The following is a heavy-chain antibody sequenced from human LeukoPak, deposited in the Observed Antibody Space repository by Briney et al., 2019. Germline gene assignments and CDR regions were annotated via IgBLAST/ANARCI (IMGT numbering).Heavy chain of an antibody. J-gene: IGHJ6*03. D-gene: IGHD4-17*01. V-gene: IGHV1-2*06. CDR1: GYTFTGYY. CDR3: ASTVTTYYYYYYMDV. Sequence: ASVKVSCKASGYTFTGYYMHWVRQAPGQGLEWMGRINPNSGGTNYAQKFQGRVTMTRDTSISTAHMELSRLRSDDTAVYYCASTVTTYYYYYYMDVWGKGTTVTVSS. CDR2: INPNSGGT.